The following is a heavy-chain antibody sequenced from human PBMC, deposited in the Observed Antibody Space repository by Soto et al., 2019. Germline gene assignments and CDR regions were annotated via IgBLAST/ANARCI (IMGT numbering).Heavy chain of an antibody. CDR2: ISYDGSNK. D-gene: IGHD4-17*01. V-gene: IGHV3-30*18. Sequence: ESGGGVVQPGRSLRLSCAASGFTFSSYGMHWVRQAPGKGLEWVAVISYDGSNKYYADSVKGRFTISRDNSKNTLYLQMNSLRAEDTAVYYCAKEGTVTDFDYWGQGTLVTVSS. CDR3: AKEGTVTDFDY. J-gene: IGHJ4*02. CDR1: GFTFSSYG.